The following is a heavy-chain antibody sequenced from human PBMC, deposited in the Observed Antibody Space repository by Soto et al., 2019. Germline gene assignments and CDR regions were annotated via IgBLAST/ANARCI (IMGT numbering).Heavy chain of an antibody. CDR3: VEGWNDF. J-gene: IGHJ4*02. V-gene: IGHV3-15*01. CDR1: NFMFSSAW. Sequence: ESGGDLVEPGGSLRLSCAASNFMFSSAWMSWVRQAPGQGLEWVGRIKAKIDGETTDYADFVQGRFTISRDDSKNTLFLEMNSLKIGDTAVYFCVEGWNDFWGQGTLVTVSS. CDR2: IKAKIDGETT. D-gene: IGHD1-1*01.